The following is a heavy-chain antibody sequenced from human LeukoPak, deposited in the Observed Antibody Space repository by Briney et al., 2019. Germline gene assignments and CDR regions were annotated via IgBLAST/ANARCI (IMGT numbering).Heavy chain of an antibody. CDR2: INPNSSGT. D-gene: IGHD5-12*01. J-gene: IGHJ6*03. CDR1: GYTFTCYY. V-gene: IGHV1-2*02. Sequence: ASVKVSCKASGYTFTCYYMHWVRQAPGQGLEWMGWINPNSSGTNYAQTFQGRVTMTRDTSISTAYMELSRLRSDDTAAYYCARAPYDSVSYYYYMDAWGKGATVTVSS. CDR3: ARAPYDSVSYYYYMDA.